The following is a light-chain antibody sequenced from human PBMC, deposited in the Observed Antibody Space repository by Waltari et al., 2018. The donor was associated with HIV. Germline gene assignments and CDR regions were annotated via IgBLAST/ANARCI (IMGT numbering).Light chain of an antibody. Sequence: QSALTQPPSASGSPGQSVTISCTGTSNDVGAYDYVSWYQQHPGRAPKLLIYEVTKRPSGVPDRFSGSKSGNRASLTVSGLQAEDDGHYYCTSYVDNYHVFFGGGTKLTVL. CDR2: EVT. CDR3: TSYVDNYHVF. J-gene: IGLJ2*01. CDR1: SNDVGAYDY. V-gene: IGLV2-8*01.